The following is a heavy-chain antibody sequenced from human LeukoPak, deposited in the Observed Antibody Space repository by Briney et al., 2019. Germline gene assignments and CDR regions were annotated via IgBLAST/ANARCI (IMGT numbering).Heavy chain of an antibody. CDR1: VYTFTNYV. J-gene: IGHJ4*02. V-gene: IGHV1-18*01. Sequence: ASVKVSCKSSVYTFTNYVINWVRQAPGQGLEWMGWISAYNDNTNYVQKFQGRVTMTTDTSTSTAYMELRRLRSDDTAVYYCARELGSGSYPFDYWGQGTLVTVSS. CDR2: ISAYNDNT. D-gene: IGHD3-10*01. CDR3: ARELGSGSYPFDY.